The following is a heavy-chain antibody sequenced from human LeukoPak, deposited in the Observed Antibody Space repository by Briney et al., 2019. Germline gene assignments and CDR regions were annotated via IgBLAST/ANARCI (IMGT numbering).Heavy chain of an antibody. CDR1: GFTFSGYW. CDR2: INLDGSVK. D-gene: IGHD3-22*01. Sequence: PGGSLRPSCAASGFTFSGYWMSWVRQAPGKGLEWVANINLDGSVKHYVDSAKGRLTISRDNAKNSLYLQMNSLRAEDTALYYCATSDDSSGSDWGQGTLVTVSS. V-gene: IGHV3-7*01. J-gene: IGHJ4*02. CDR3: ATSDDSSGSD.